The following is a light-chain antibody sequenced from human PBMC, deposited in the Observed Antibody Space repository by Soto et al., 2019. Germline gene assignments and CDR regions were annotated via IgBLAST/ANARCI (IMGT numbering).Light chain of an antibody. CDR1: MSNIGSDT. V-gene: IGLV1-44*01. CDR3: ASWDASLNGWV. CDR2: RSN. Sequence: QSVLTQPPSASGTPGQRVTIYCSGSMSNIGSDTVNWYQQLPGTAPKLLIHRSNQRPSGVPGRFSGSKSGTSASLAISGLQPEDEADYHCASWDASLNGWVFGGGTKLTVL. J-gene: IGLJ3*02.